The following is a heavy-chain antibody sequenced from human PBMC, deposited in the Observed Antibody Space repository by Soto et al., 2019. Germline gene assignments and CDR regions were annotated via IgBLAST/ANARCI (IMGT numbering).Heavy chain of an antibody. D-gene: IGHD6-19*01. V-gene: IGHV1-3*03. Sequence: ASVKVSCTASGYTFTSYAMHWVRQAPGQRLEWMGWINAGNGNTKYSQKFQGRVTIIRDTSASTAYMELSSLRAEDMAMYYCAREAAGFRRYYFDYWGQGTLVTVSS. CDR3: AREAAGFRRYYFDY. CDR1: GYTFTSYA. J-gene: IGHJ4*02. CDR2: INAGNGNT.